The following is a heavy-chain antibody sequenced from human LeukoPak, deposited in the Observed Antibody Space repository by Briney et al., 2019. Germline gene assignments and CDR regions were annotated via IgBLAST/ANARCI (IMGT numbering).Heavy chain of an antibody. J-gene: IGHJ2*01. D-gene: IGHD6-13*01. Sequence: SVNLSFKASGATFTIYAISWVRQAPGQGLEWMGRIIPILGIANYAKKFQGRVTITADKSTSTAYMELSSLRSEDTAVYYCARGHKHLHSSSWTGALYFDLWGRGTLVTVSS. CDR2: IIPILGIA. CDR1: GATFTIYA. CDR3: ARGHKHLHSSSWTGALYFDL. V-gene: IGHV1-69*04.